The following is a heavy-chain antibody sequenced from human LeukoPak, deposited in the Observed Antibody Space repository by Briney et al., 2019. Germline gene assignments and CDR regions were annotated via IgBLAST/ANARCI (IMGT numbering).Heavy chain of an antibody. D-gene: IGHD5-12*01. J-gene: IGHJ4*02. CDR1: GYTFSGYY. CDR3: ARWLPTNYFVY. CDR2: INPNNDDT. Sequence: ASVKVSCKASGYTFSGYYMYWVRQAPGQGLEWMGWINPNNDDTNSAPKFQGRASMTWDTSISTAYMQLNTLTSDDTAVYYCARWLPTNYFVYWGQGTLVTVSS. V-gene: IGHV1-2*02.